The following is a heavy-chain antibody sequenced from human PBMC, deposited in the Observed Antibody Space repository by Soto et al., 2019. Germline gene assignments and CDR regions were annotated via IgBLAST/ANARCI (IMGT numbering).Heavy chain of an antibody. V-gene: IGHV4-4*02. CDR1: GGSNSSSNW. CDR3: ARDSDQIGGSYFDY. CDR2: IYHSGGT. D-gene: IGHD3-10*01. Sequence: SETLSLTCAVSGGSNSSSNWWSWVRQPPGKGLEWIGEIYHSGGTNYNPSLKSRVTISVDTSKNQFSLKLSSGTAADTAVYYCARDSDQIGGSYFDYWGQGTLVTVSS. J-gene: IGHJ4*02.